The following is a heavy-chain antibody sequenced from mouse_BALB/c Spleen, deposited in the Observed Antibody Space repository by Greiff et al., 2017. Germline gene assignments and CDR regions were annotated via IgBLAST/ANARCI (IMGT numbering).Heavy chain of an antibody. CDR2: IWSGGST. Sequence: VMLVESGPGLVQPSQSLSITCTVSGFSLTSYGVHWVRQSPGKGLEWLGVIWSGGSTDYNAAFISRLSISKDNSKSQVFFKMNSLQANDTAIYYCARNRYGNYWYFDVWGAGTTVTVSS. D-gene: IGHD2-1*01. CDR3: ARNRYGNYWYFDV. V-gene: IGHV2-2*02. CDR1: GFSLTSYG. J-gene: IGHJ1*01.